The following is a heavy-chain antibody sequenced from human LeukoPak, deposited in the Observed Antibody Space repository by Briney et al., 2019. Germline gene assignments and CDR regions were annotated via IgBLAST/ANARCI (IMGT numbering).Heavy chain of an antibody. J-gene: IGHJ4*02. V-gene: IGHV7-4-1*02. CDR1: GYTSTDHA. CDR2: INTHSGNP. CDR3: ARGRPLLDS. Sequence: ASVKVSCKTSGYTSTDHAMNWVRQAPGQGPEWMGWINTHSGNPTHAQGFTGRFVFSLDPAISTAYLQINNLKPEDTGVYYCARGRPLLDSWGQGTLVIVSS.